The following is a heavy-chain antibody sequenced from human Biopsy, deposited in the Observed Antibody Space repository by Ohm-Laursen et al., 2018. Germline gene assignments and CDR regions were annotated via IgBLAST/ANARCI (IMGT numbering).Heavy chain of an antibody. V-gene: IGHV4-59*08. CDR1: GGSISSYY. CDR3: GRREVVITHDAFDT. CDR2: VYYSGST. Sequence: PGTLSLTCTVSGGSISSYYWTWIRQPPGKGLEWIGDVYYSGSTNRNPSLKSRVTILVDTSKNQFSLKRNSVTAADTAVYYCGRREVVITHDAFDTWGQGTMVTVSS. D-gene: IGHD3-22*01. J-gene: IGHJ3*02.